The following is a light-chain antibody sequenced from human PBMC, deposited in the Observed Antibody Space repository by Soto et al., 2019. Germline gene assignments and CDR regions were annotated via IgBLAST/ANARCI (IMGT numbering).Light chain of an antibody. CDR1: PGISSY. J-gene: IGKJ1*01. CDR2: AAS. V-gene: IGKV1D-8*03. Sequence: VIWMTQSPSLLSASTGDRVTISCRMSPGISSYLAWYQQKPGKAPELLIYAASTLHSGVPSRFSGSGSETDFTLTISCLQSEDYATYYCQQYYSFPWTFGQGTKVEIK. CDR3: QQYYSFPWT.